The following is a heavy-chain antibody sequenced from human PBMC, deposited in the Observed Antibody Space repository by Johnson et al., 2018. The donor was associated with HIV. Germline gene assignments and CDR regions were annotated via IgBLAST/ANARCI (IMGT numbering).Heavy chain of an antibody. Sequence: VQLVESGGGVVQPAGSLRLSCAASGFTFSSYWMSWVRQAPGKGLEWVANIKQDGSEKYYADSVKGRFTISRDNAKKSLYLQMDGLRAEDTALYYCAREIPYDYVWGSYRPGAFDIWGQGTMVTVSS. CDR2: IKQDGSEK. CDR1: GFTFSSYW. V-gene: IGHV3-7*03. D-gene: IGHD3-16*02. CDR3: AREIPYDYVWGSYRPGAFDI. J-gene: IGHJ3*02.